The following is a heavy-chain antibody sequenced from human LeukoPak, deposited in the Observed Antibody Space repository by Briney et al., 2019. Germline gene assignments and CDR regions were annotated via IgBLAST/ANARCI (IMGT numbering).Heavy chain of an antibody. CDR3: ARAEKAVTATLDY. D-gene: IGHD6-19*01. Sequence: SETLSLTCTVSGDSISNYYWSWIRQSPGKELEWIGYMYNRGSTIYNPSLKSRVTISTDTSKNQFSLRLTSVTAADTAVYYCARAEKAVTATLDYWGQGTLITVSS. J-gene: IGHJ4*02. CDR1: GDSISNYY. V-gene: IGHV4-59*01. CDR2: MYNRGST.